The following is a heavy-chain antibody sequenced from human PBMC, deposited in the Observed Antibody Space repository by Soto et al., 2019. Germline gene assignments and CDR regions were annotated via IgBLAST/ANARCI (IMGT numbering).Heavy chain of an antibody. J-gene: IGHJ4*02. D-gene: IGHD6-19*01. CDR1: GYTFTSYG. CDR3: AGDVAVGLVDY. Sequence: QVQLVQSGAEVKKPGASVKVSCKASGYTFTSYGISWVRQAPGQGLERMGWISAYNGNTKYAEKLQGRVTMTTDTATSRGHMEVRSLRSDDAAGDCGAGDVAVGLVDYWGQGTLVTVSS. CDR2: ISAYNGNT. V-gene: IGHV1-18*01.